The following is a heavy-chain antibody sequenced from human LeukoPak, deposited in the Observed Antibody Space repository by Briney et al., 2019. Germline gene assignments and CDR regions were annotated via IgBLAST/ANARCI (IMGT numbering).Heavy chain of an antibody. Sequence: SETLSLTCTVSGGSISSYYWSWIRQPPGKGLEWNGYIYYSGSTNYNPSLKSRVTISVDTSKNQFSLKLSSVTAADTAVYYCARVPQNGDPDYWGQGTLVTVSS. D-gene: IGHD2-21*02. J-gene: IGHJ4*02. V-gene: IGHV4-59*01. CDR1: GGSISSYY. CDR3: ARVPQNGDPDY. CDR2: IYYSGST.